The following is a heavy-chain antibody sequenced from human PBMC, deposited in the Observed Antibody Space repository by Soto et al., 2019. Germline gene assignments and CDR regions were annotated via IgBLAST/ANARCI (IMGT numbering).Heavy chain of an antibody. CDR1: GFTFSGLD. V-gene: IGHV3-13*01. Sequence: LRLSCEASGFTFSGLDMHWVRQPTGKGLEWVSTIGTAGDTYYAVSVKGRFTISRDNAKNSLSLQMNSLRAGDTAVYFCARGQEVGAHFFDSWGQGTQVTVSS. J-gene: IGHJ4*02. D-gene: IGHD2-15*01. CDR3: ARGQEVGAHFFDS. CDR2: IGTAGDT.